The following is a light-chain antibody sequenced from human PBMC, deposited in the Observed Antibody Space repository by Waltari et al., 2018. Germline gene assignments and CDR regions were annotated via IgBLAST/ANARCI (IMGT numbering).Light chain of an antibody. CDR3: QHYNNLPYT. V-gene: IGKV1-33*01. CDR2: DAS. CDR1: KDIKKN. Sequence: TQMTPSPSSLSASLGDRVTITCRARKDIKKNLSLFQERPGKGPKLLIYDASNLEAGVPSRFSGTGSGTDFSLTISSLQPEDSATYYCQHYNNLPYTFSRGTKLQIK. J-gene: IGKJ2*01.